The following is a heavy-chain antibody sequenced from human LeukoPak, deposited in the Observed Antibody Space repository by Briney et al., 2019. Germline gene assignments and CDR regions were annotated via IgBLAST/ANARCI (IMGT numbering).Heavy chain of an antibody. V-gene: IGHV3-23*01. CDR2: ISGSGGST. D-gene: IGHD5-12*01. Sequence: GGSLRLSCAASGFTFSSYAMSWVRQAPGKGLEWVSAISGSGGSTYYADSVKGRFTISRDNSKNTLYLQMNSLRAEDTAVYYCAKDLRMRIRDDSGPCWGQGTLVTVPS. CDR3: AKDLRMRIRDDSGPC. J-gene: IGHJ4*02. CDR1: GFTFSSYA.